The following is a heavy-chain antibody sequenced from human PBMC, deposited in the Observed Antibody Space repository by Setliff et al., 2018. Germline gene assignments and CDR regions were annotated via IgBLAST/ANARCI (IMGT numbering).Heavy chain of an antibody. J-gene: IGHJ6*02. D-gene: IGHD3-22*01. CDR1: GFTFSNYW. CDR3: ARDASDYYDSSGYSYYYYYGMDV. V-gene: IGHV3-7*01. CDR2: IQQGGGEK. Sequence: GGSLRLSCAASGFTFSNYWMSWVRQAPGKGLEWVANIQQGGGEKYYLDSVNGRFTISRDNAKDSLYLQMNSLRAEDTAIYYCARDASDYYDSSGYSYYYYYGMDVWGQGTTVTVSS.